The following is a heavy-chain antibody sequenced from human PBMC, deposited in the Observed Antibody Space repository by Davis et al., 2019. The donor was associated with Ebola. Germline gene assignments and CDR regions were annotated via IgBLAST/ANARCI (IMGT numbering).Heavy chain of an antibody. CDR1: GGSISSGTYY. V-gene: IGHV4-31*03. D-gene: IGHD6-13*01. CDR2: THYSGSA. Sequence: LRLSCTVSGGSISSGTYYWSWIRQHPGKGLEWIGYTHYSGSAYYSAALQSRVSISVDTSKNQFSLTLNSMTAADTAVYYCARSYWKTAVGTEWGQGTLVTVSS. J-gene: IGHJ4*02. CDR3: ARSYWKTAVGTE.